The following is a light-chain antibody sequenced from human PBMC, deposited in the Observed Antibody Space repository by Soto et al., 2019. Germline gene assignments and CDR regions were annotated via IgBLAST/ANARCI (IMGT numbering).Light chain of an antibody. CDR2: GAS. V-gene: IGKV3-15*01. CDR1: QSVSSN. CDR3: QQYNTWPLT. J-gene: IGKJ3*01. Sequence: EIVMTQSPATLSVSPGERATLSCRASQSVSSNLAWYQQKPGQAPRLLIYGASTRATGIPARFSGSGSGTEFTLTIRSLPSEDFAVYYCQQYNTWPLTFGPGTKVDIK.